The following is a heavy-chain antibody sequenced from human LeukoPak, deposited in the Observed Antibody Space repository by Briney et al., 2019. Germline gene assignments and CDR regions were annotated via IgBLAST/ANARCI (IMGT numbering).Heavy chain of an antibody. D-gene: IGHD6-19*01. CDR3: AGALSLYSSGGYYFDD. CDR2: IFHSGST. J-gene: IGHJ4*02. CDR1: GGSIRSSNW. V-gene: IGHV4-4*02. Sequence: SETLSLTCAVSGGSIRSSNWWRWDRQPPGKGLEWIGEIFHSGSTNYHPSLKSRVTISGEKSKTQFSLKLSSVTAADTAVYYCAGALSLYSSGGYYFDDWGQGTLVTVSS.